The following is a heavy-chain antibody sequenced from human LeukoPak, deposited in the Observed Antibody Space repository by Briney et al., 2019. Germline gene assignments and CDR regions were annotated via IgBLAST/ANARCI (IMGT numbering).Heavy chain of an antibody. V-gene: IGHV1-69*05. D-gene: IGHD2-21*02. CDR3: ARGCGGDCPSAEYFHH. CDR2: IIPIFGTA. CDR1: GGTFSSYA. J-gene: IGHJ1*01. Sequence: GASVKVSCKAFGGTFSSYAISWVRQAPGQGLEWMGGIIPIFGTANYAQKFQGRVTITRDTSASTAYMELSSLRSEDTAMYYCARGCGGDCPSAEYFHHWGQGTLVTVSS.